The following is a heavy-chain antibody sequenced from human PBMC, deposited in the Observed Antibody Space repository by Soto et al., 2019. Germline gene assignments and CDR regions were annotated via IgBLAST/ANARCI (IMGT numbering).Heavy chain of an antibody. Sequence: GGSLRLSCAASGFTFSSYGMHWVRQAPGKGLEWVAVISYDGSNKYYADSVKSRFTISRDNSKNTPYLQMNSLRAEDTAVYYCAKSKTSITMVRGVITPGLDYWGQGTLVTVSS. CDR2: ISYDGSNK. CDR1: GFTFSSYG. J-gene: IGHJ4*02. CDR3: AKSKTSITMVRGVITPGLDY. D-gene: IGHD3-10*01. V-gene: IGHV3-30*18.